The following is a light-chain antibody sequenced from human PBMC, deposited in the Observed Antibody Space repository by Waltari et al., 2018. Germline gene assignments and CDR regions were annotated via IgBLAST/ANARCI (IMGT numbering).Light chain of an antibody. V-gene: IGKV3-20*01. Sequence: IVLTQSPGSVSLSAGERVALPCRTSQRVGSRSLAWYQQKPGPAPRLVIYRASRRATGIPDRFSGSGSGTDISLTISRLKPEDFAVSYCQQHGTLPETFRQGTKVEIK. CDR3: QQHGTLPET. J-gene: IGKJ1*01. CDR2: RAS. CDR1: QRVGSRS.